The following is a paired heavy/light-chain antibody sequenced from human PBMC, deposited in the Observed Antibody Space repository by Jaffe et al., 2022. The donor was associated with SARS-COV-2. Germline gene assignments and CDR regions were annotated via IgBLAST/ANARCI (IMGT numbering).Heavy chain of an antibody. Sequence: EVQLVESGGGLVQPGRSLRLSCTASGFIFGDYLMTWVRQAPGKGLEWVGFIRSKDYGETKEYAASVKGRFTISRDDAKSIAYLQMNSLKIEDTAVYYCSRVDTIMAALDSWGQGTLVTVSS. CDR2: IRSKDYGETK. J-gene: IGHJ4*02. CDR3: SRVDTIMAALDS. D-gene: IGHD5-18*01. V-gene: IGHV3-49*04. CDR1: GFIFGDYL.
Light chain of an antibody. CDR2: LGS. CDR3: MQALQTPPWT. CDR1: RSLLHNNGYNY. J-gene: IGKJ1*01. V-gene: IGKV2-28*01. Sequence: DIVMTQSPLSLPVTPGEPASISCRSSRSLLHNNGYNYLDWYLQKPGQSPQLLIYLGSNRASGVPDRFSGSGSGTDFTLKISRVEAEDVGVYFCMQALQTPPWTFGQGTKVEIK.